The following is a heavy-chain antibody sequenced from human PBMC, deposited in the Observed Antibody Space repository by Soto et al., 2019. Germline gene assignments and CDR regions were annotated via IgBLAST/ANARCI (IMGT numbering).Heavy chain of an antibody. CDR2: IYATGTT. V-gene: IGHV4-4*07. Sequence: QVQLQESGPGLVKPSETLSLTCTVSGASISGFYWSWIRKSAGKGLEWIGRIYATGTTDYNPSLNSRVMMSVDKSKEQFSLKLRSVTAADTAVYYCVRDGTKTLRDWFDPWGQGISVTVSS. J-gene: IGHJ5*02. CDR3: VRDGTKTLRDWFDP. CDR1: GASISGFY. D-gene: IGHD1-1*01.